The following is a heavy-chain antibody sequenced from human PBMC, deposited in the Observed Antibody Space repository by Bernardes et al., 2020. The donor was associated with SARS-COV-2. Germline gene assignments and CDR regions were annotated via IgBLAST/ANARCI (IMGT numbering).Heavy chain of an antibody. J-gene: IGHJ6*03. CDR1: GGSFSGYY. CDR2: INHSGST. D-gene: IGHD3-10*01. CDR3: ARGGTYYYGSGSYPHNYYMDV. V-gene: IGHV4-34*01. Sequence: SETLSLTCAVYGGSFSGYYWSWIRQPPGKGLEWIGEINHSGSTNYNPSLKSRVTISVDTSKNQFSLKLSSVTAADTAVYYCARGGTYYYGSGSYPHNYYMDVWGKGTTVTVSS.